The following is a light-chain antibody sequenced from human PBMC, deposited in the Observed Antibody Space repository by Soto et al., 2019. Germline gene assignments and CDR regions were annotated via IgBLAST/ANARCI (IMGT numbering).Light chain of an antibody. CDR2: EVR. CDR1: IRDVGAYNL. CDR3: SSFTSKSTLI. J-gene: IGLJ2*01. V-gene: IGLV2-14*01. Sequence: QSALTQPASVSGSPGQSITISCAGTIRDVGAYNLVSWYQQYPGRAPQLILYEVRNRPSGIFFRFSGFKSGNTASLTISGLQAEDEADYYCSSFTSKSTLIFGGGTKLTVL.